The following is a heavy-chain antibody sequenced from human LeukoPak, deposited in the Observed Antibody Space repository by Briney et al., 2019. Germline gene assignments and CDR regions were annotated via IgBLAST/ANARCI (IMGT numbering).Heavy chain of an antibody. CDR2: ITSGTST. J-gene: IGHJ4*02. CDR3: AKDGLF. CDR1: GXTFSGYA. V-gene: IGHV3-23*01. Sequence: GGSLRLSCAASGXTFSGYAVNWVRQAPGKGLEWVSGITSGTSTHYADSVKGRFTISRDNSKNTLFLQMNSLKTEDTAVYYGAKDGLFGGQGTLVTVSS.